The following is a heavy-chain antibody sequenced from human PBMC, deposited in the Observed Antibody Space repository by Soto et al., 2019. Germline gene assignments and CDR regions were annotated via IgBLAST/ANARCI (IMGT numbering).Heavy chain of an antibody. J-gene: IGHJ2*01. CDR2: IYYSGST. D-gene: IGHD1-26*01. V-gene: IGHV4-61*01. Sequence: QVQLQESGPGLVKPSETLSLTCTVSGGSVSSGSYYWSWIRQPPGKGLEWIGYIYYSGSTNYNPPLKSRVTISVDTSKNQFSLKLSSVTAADTAVYYCARGISGSYYWYFDLWGRGTLVTVSS. CDR1: GGSVSSGSYY. CDR3: ARGISGSYYWYFDL.